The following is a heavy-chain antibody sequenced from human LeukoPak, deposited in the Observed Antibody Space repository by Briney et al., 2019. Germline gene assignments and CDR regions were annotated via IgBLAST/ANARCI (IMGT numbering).Heavy chain of an antibody. V-gene: IGHV1-2*02. J-gene: IGHJ2*01. CDR3: ARDWYFDL. CDR1: GYIFSDYY. Sequence: ASVKVSCKASGYIFSDYYMHWVRQAPGQGLEWMAWINPNSGDTNFARKFQGRVTLTWDTSITTAYMDLSRLISDDTAVYYCARDWYFDLWGRGTLVT. CDR2: INPNSGDT.